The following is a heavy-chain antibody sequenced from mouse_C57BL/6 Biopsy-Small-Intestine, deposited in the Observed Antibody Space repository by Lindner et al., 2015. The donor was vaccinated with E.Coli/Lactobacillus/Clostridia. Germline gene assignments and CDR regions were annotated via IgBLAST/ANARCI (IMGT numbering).Heavy chain of an antibody. D-gene: IGHD2-10*02. CDR1: GFTFSSYA. J-gene: IGHJ4*01. CDR3: ARLVGYGNYEAMDY. CDR2: ISDGGSYT. V-gene: IGHV5-4*01. Sequence: VQLQESGGGLVKPGGSLKLSCAVSGFTFSSYAMSWVRQTPEKRLEWVATISDGGSYTSYPDNVKGRFTISRDNAKNNLYLQMSHLKSEDTAMYYCARLVGYGNYEAMDYWGQGTSVTVSS.